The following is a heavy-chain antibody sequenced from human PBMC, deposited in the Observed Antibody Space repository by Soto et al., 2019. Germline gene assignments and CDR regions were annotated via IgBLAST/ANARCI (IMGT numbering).Heavy chain of an antibody. CDR1: GFTFSGSA. J-gene: IGHJ6*02. V-gene: IGHV3-73*01. D-gene: IGHD2-21*02. CDR2: IRSKANSYAT. CDR3: TSAYCGGDCYSDYYYYGMDV. Sequence: HPGGSLRLSCAASGFTFSGSAMHWVRQASGKGLEWVGRIRSKANSYATAYAASVKGRFTISRDDSKNTAYLQMNSLKTEDTAVYYCTSAYCGGDCYSDYYYYGMDVWGQGTTVTVSS.